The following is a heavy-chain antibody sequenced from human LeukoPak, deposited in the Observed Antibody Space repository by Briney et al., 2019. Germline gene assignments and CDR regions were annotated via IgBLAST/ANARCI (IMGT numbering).Heavy chain of an antibody. J-gene: IGHJ4*02. Sequence: GGSLRLSCAASGFTVSSDYMSWVRQAPGKGLEWVSIIYAGGSTYYVDSVKGRFIVSRDNSKNTVYLQINSLRAEDTAVYYCARALAAASHTSFDYWGQGTLVTVTS. CDR3: ARALAAASHTSFDY. V-gene: IGHV3-66*01. CDR2: IYAGGST. CDR1: GFTVSSDY. D-gene: IGHD6-13*01.